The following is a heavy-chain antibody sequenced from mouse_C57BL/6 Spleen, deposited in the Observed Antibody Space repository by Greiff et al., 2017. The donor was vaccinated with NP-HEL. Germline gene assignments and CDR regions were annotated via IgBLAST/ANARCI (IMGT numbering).Heavy chain of an antibody. D-gene: IGHD2-5*01. V-gene: IGHV1-64*01. J-gene: IGHJ2*01. CDR2: IHPNSGST. CDR1: GYTFTSYW. Sequence: VQLQQSGAELVKPGASVKLSCKASGYTFTSYWMHWVKQRPGQGLEWIGMIHPNSGSTNYNEKFKSKATLTVDKSSSTAYMQLSSLTSEDSAVYYCARSNSDYFDYWGQGTTLTVSS. CDR3: ARSNSDYFDY.